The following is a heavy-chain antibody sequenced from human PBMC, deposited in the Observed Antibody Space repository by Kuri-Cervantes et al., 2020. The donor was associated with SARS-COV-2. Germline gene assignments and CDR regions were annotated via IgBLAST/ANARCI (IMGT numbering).Heavy chain of an antibody. D-gene: IGHD6-13*01. CDR2: INHSGST. J-gene: IGHJ5*02. CDR3: ARCRRIAAASRWFDP. Sequence: GSLRLSCAVYGGSFSGYYWSWIRQPPGKGLEWIGEINHSGSTYYDPSLKSRVTISVDTSRNQFSLKLSSVTAADTAVYYCARCRRIAAASRWFDPWGQGTLVTVSS. V-gene: IGHV4-34*01. CDR1: GGSFSGYY.